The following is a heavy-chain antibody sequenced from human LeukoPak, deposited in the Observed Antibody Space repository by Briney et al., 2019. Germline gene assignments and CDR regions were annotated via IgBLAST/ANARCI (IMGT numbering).Heavy chain of an antibody. J-gene: IGHJ4*02. D-gene: IGHD2-2*03. CDR3: AREGGYCSSTNCYFDY. V-gene: IGHV3-23*01. CDR1: GFTFSSYA. CDR2: ISGSGGST. Sequence: GGSLRLSCAASGFTFSSYAMSWVRQAPGKGLEWVSAISGSGGSTYYADSVKGRFTISRDNSKNTLYLQMNSLRVEDTAVYYCAREGGYCSSTNCYFDYWGQGALVTVSS.